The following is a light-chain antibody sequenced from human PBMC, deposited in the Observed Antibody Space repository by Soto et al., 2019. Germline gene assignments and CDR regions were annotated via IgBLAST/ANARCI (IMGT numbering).Light chain of an antibody. Sequence: QSGLTQPPSVSAAPGQKVTISCSGSSXNIGGSSVSWYQQLPGTAPKLLIYDDNKRPSGIPDRFSGSKSGTSATLGITGFQTGDEADYYCGSWDSSLSAYVFGTGTKVTVL. J-gene: IGLJ1*01. CDR2: DDN. CDR1: SXNIGGSS. CDR3: GSWDSSLSAYV. V-gene: IGLV1-51*01.